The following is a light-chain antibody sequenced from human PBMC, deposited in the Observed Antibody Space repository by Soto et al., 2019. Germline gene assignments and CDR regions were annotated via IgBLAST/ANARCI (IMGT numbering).Light chain of an antibody. V-gene: IGKV3-11*01. J-gene: IGKJ5*01. Sequence: EIVLTQSPATLSLSPGERATLSCRASQSVGSYLAWYQQKPGQAPRLLIYDASNRATGIPARFSGSGSGTDFTLTISRLEPEDFAVYDCQQRSNWPITFGQGTRLEIK. CDR3: QQRSNWPIT. CDR2: DAS. CDR1: QSVGSY.